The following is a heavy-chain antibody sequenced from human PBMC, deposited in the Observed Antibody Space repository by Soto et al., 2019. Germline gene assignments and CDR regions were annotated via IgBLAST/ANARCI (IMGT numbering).Heavy chain of an antibody. J-gene: IGHJ4*02. CDR3: AKGGATYGLLTHDY. CDR2: LTGSSGVT. Sequence: GGSLRLSCVVSGFTFSNFATSWVRQAPGKGLEWVSTLTGSSGVTYYADSVKGRFAISRDNSRNTLSLQMNSLTAEDTAVYYCAKGGATYGLLTHDYWGQGTRVTVSS. D-gene: IGHD3-9*01. CDR1: GFTFSNFA. V-gene: IGHV3-23*01.